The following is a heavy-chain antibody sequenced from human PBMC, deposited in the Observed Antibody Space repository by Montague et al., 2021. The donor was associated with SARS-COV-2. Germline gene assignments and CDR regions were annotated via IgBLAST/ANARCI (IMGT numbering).Heavy chain of an antibody. CDR1: DASISTSNY. CDR3: ARDRNDSYDRFFDY. J-gene: IGHJ4*02. CDR2: IHFTGTT. Sequence: SETLSLTCSVSDASISTSNYWGWLRQTPGKGLEWIASIHFTGTTXYKPALESRVTISVDTSKNQFSLKLTSLTAADTAIYFCARDRNDSYDRFFDYWGQGTLVTVSS. V-gene: IGHV4-39*07. D-gene: IGHD5-12*01.